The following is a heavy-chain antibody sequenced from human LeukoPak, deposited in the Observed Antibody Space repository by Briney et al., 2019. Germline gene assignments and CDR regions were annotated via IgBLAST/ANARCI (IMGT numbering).Heavy chain of an antibody. Sequence: SETLSLTCAVSGGSISSSNWWSWVRQPPGKGLEWIGEIYHSGSTNYNPSLKSRVTISVDKSKNQFSLKLSSVTAADTAVYYCARDYSGDSGYDLDYWGQGTLVTVSS. CDR2: IYHSGST. D-gene: IGHD5-12*01. J-gene: IGHJ4*02. CDR3: ARDYSGDSGYDLDY. V-gene: IGHV4-4*02. CDR1: GGSISSSNW.